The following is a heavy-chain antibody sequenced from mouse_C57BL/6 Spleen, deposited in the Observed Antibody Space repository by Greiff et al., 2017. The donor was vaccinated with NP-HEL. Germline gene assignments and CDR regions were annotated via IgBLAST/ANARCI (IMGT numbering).Heavy chain of an antibody. D-gene: IGHD4-1*01. CDR3: TRGWDWFAY. CDR1: GYTFTDYE. J-gene: IGHJ3*01. CDR2: IDPETGGT. Sequence: PLQQSGAELVRPGASVTLSCKASGYTFTDYEMHWVKQTPVHGLEWSGAIDPETGGTAYNQKFKGKAILNADKSSSTAYMELRRLTSEDSAVYYCTRGWDWFAYWGQGTLVTVSA. V-gene: IGHV1-15*01.